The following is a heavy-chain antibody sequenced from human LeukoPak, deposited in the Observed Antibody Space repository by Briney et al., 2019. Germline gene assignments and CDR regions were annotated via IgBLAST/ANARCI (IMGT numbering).Heavy chain of an antibody. CDR3: AKEGRSLQTY. D-gene: IGHD5-24*01. CDR2: LYSGGST. CDR1: GFTVSNNF. Sequence: SGGSLRLSCAASGFTVSNNFMSWVRQAPGKGLEWVSVLYSGGSTYYADSVKGRFTISRDNAKNSLYLQMNSLRVEDTAVYYCAKEGRSLQTYWGQGTLVTVSS. J-gene: IGHJ4*02. V-gene: IGHV3-53*01.